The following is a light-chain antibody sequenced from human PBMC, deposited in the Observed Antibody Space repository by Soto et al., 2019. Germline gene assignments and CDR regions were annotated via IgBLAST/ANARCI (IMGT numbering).Light chain of an antibody. J-gene: IGLJ1*01. CDR1: SSDVGGYNY. CDR3: SSYTSSSTPEV. V-gene: IGLV2-14*01. CDR2: DVS. Sequence: QSVLTQPASVSGSPGQSITISCTGTSSDVGGYNYVSWYQQHPGKAPKLMIYDVSNRPSGVSNRFSGSKSGNTASLTISGLQAEDEADYYCSSYTSSSTPEVFGTGTKATV.